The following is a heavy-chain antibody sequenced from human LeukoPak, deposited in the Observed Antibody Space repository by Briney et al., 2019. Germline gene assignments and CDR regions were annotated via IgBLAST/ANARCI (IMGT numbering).Heavy chain of an antibody. CDR1: GFTLSTYW. Sequence: PGGSLGLSCAASGFTLSTYWMSWVRQAPGKGLEWVANINRDGSGKYYVDSVRGRFTISRDNAKNSLYLQMNSLRAEDTAVYYCARVQTGTTNWFDPWGQGTLVTVSS. CDR2: INRDGSGK. J-gene: IGHJ5*02. V-gene: IGHV3-7*04. CDR3: ARVQTGTTNWFDP. D-gene: IGHD1-1*01.